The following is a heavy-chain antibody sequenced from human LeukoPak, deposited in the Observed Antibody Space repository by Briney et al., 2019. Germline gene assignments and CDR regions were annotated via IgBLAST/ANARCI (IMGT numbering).Heavy chain of an antibody. J-gene: IGHJ4*02. D-gene: IGHD3-22*01. V-gene: IGHV1-8*01. CDR3: ARGLFNYYDSSGDDY. CDR1: GYTFTSYD. Sequence: ASVKVSCKASGYTFTSYDINWVRQATGQGLESMGWMNPNSGNTGYAQKFQGRVTMTRNTSISTAYMELSSLRSEDTAVYYCARGLFNYYDSSGDDYWGQGTLVTVSS. CDR2: MNPNSGNT.